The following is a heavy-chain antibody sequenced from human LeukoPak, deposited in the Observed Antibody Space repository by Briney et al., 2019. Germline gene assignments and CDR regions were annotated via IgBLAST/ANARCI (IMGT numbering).Heavy chain of an antibody. J-gene: IGHJ3*02. CDR1: GYSISSGYY. D-gene: IGHD2-8*01. CDR3: ASGYCTNGVCYEDAFDI. V-gene: IGHV4-38-2*01. CDR2: IYHSGST. Sequence: SETLSLTCAVSGYSISSGYYWGWIRQPPGKGLEWIGSIYHSGSTYYNPSLKSRVTISVDTSKNQFSLKLSSVTAADTAVYYCASGYCTNGVCYEDAFDIWGQGTMDTVSS.